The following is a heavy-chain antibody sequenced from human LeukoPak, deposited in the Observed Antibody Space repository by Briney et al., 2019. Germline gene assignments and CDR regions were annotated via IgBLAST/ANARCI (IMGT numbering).Heavy chain of an antibody. CDR2: IYSTGST. CDR1: GFTVSSNY. V-gene: IGHV3-53*01. D-gene: IGHD6-19*01. CDR3: ARGSSSGSELDY. J-gene: IGHJ4*02. Sequence: GGSLRLSCAASGFTVSSNYMSWVRQPPGKGLEGVSVIYSTGSTYYAASVKGRFTISRDNSKSTLYLQMNSLRGEDTAVYYCARGSSSGSELDYWGQGTLVTVSS.